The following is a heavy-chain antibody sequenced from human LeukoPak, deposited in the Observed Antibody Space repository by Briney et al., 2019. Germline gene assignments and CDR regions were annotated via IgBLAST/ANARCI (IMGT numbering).Heavy chain of an antibody. D-gene: IGHD6-13*01. CDR1: GFTFDDYA. CDR2: ISWNSGSI. V-gene: IGHV3-9*01. CDR3: AKAHLPAAGYFDY. Sequence: QPGGSLRLSCAASGFTFDDYAMPWVRQAPGKGLEWVSGISWNSGSIGYADSVKGRFTISRDNAKNSLYLQMNSLRAEDTSLYYCAKAHLPAAGYFDYWGRGTLVTVSS. J-gene: IGHJ4*02.